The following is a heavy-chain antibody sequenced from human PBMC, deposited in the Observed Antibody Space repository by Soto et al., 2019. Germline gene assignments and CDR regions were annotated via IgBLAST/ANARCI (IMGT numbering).Heavy chain of an antibody. Sequence: PGGSLRLSCVASGFTFNSYWMSWVRQAPGKGLEWMANMNQDGSEKYYVDSVKGRFTISRDNAENSLYLQMNSLRAEDTAVYYCARDRYFGSETYSRGLYYFDSWGQGTLVTVSS. J-gene: IGHJ4*02. V-gene: IGHV3-7*04. CDR2: MNQDGSEK. CDR1: GFTFNSYW. CDR3: ARDRYFGSETYSRGLYYFDS. D-gene: IGHD3-10*01.